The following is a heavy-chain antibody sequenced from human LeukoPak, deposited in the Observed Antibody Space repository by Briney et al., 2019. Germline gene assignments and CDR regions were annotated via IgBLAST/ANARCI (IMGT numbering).Heavy chain of an antibody. CDR1: GGSITSYY. CDR2: IYYSGST. D-gene: IGHD1-1*01. J-gene: IGHJ4*02. V-gene: IGHV4-59*01. Sequence: KPSETLSLTCTVSGGSITSYYWSWIRQPPGKGLEWIGYIYYSGSTNYDPSLKSRVTISVDTSKNQFSLKLSSVTAADTAVYYCARVNDWVFDYWGQGTLVTVSS. CDR3: ARVNDWVFDY.